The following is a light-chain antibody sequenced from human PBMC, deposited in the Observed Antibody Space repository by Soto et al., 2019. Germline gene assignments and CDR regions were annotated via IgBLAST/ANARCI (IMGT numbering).Light chain of an antibody. Sequence: QSVLTQPPSASGTPGQRVTISCSGSSSNIGSNTVNWYQQLPGTAPKLLIYRNNQRPSGVPDRFSGSKSGTSASLAISWLQSEDEADDYCAAWDASLNGVLFGGGTKLTVL. CDR3: AAWDASLNGVL. J-gene: IGLJ2*01. V-gene: IGLV1-44*01. CDR2: RNN. CDR1: SSNIGSNT.